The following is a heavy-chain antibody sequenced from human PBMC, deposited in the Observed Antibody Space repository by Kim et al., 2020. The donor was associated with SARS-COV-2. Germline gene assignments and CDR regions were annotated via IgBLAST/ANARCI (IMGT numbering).Heavy chain of an antibody. D-gene: IGHD6-6*01. Sequence: SVKGRFTISRDESKNTLYLQMNSLKPEDTAVFYCARETGDYSSSFFDHWGQGTLVTVSA. CDR3: ARETGDYSSSFFDH. V-gene: IGHV3-30*01. J-gene: IGHJ4*02.